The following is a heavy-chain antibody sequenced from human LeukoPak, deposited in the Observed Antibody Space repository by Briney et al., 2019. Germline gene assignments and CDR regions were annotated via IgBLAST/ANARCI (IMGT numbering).Heavy chain of an antibody. CDR3: ASIASRDAFDI. CDR1: GFTVSSNY. CDR2: ISWNSGSI. V-gene: IGHV3-9*03. D-gene: IGHD6-13*01. Sequence: GGSLRLSCVASGFTVSSNYMSWVRQAPGKGLEWVSGISWNSGSIGYADSVRGRFTISRDNAKNSLYLQMNSLRAEDMALYYCASIASRDAFDIWGQGTMVTVSS. J-gene: IGHJ3*02.